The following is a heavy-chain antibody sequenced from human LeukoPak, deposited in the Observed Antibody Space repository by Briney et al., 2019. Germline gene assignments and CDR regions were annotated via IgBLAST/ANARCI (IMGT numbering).Heavy chain of an antibody. J-gene: IGHJ4*02. CDR1: GYTFTDYG. CDR2: ISTYNGNT. CDR3: ARVLGRQIAVAGDDY. D-gene: IGHD6-19*01. Sequence: GASVKVSCKASGYTFTDYGVHRVRQAPGQGLEWMGWISTYNGNTHYVQNLQDRVAMTTDASTSTAFMELRSLRSDDTAVYYCARVLGRQIAVAGDDYWGQGTLVTVSS. V-gene: IGHV1-18*01.